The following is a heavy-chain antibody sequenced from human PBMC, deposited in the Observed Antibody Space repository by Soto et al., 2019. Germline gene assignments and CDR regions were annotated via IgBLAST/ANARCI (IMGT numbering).Heavy chain of an antibody. CDR2: IGADNGDT. CDR1: GYTFSTYG. CDR3: ARDWKGAEGFDP. D-gene: IGHD1-1*01. J-gene: IGHJ5*02. V-gene: IGHV1-18*01. Sequence: QVQLVQSGAEVKKPGASVKVSCKASGYTFSTYGFSWVRQAPGQGLEWMGWIGADNGDTNYAQNFQGRXNMTTXXSTTTSYMELRSLTSDDTAVYFCARDWKGAEGFDPWGQGTLVTVSS.